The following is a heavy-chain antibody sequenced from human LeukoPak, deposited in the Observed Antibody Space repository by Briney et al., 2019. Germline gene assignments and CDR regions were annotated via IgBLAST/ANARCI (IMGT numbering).Heavy chain of an antibody. D-gene: IGHD6-19*01. CDR1: GFTFSSYA. Sequence: PGGSLRLSCAASGFTFSSYAMSWVRQAPGKGLEWVSGISGSGGSTYYADSVKGRFTISRDNSKNALYLQMNSLRAEDTAVYYCATLGGWHDDWGQGTLVTVSS. CDR2: ISGSGGST. J-gene: IGHJ4*02. V-gene: IGHV3-23*01. CDR3: ATLGGWHDD.